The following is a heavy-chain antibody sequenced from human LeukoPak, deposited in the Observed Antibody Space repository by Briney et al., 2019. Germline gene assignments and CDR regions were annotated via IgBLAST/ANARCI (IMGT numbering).Heavy chain of an antibody. CDR1: GFTFNVYG. CDR2: IWNDGSNK. J-gene: IGHJ4*02. Sequence: PGMSLRLSCAASGFTFNVYGIHWVRQAPGKGLEWVAVIWNDGSNKYYADSVKGRFTISRDNSEDTLYLQMNSLRVEDTAVYYCARAVGPFDYWGQGTLVTVSS. V-gene: IGHV3-33*01. D-gene: IGHD3-16*01. CDR3: ARAVGPFDY.